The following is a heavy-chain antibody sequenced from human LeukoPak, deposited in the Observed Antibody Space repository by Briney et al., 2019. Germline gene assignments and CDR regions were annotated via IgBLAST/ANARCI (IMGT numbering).Heavy chain of an antibody. D-gene: IGHD2-21*02. CDR1: GFTFSSYA. J-gene: IGHJ4*02. Sequence: GGSLRLSCAASGFTFSSYAMSWVRQAPGKGLEWVSAISGSGGSTYYADSVKGRFTIPRDNSKNTLYLQMNSLRAEDTAVYYCAKDRGLSAYCGGDCYSGFDYWGQGTLVTVSS. CDR2: ISGSGGST. V-gene: IGHV3-23*01. CDR3: AKDRGLSAYCGGDCYSGFDY.